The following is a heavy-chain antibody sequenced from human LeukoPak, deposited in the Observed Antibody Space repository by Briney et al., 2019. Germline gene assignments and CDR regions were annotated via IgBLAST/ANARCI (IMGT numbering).Heavy chain of an antibody. CDR1: GFTFSNYW. V-gene: IGHV3-74*01. CDR2: INSDESTT. CDR3: AREGYSSSWYYFDY. D-gene: IGHD6-13*01. Sequence: GSLRLSCAASGFTFSNYWMHWVRQAPGKGLVWVSRINSDESTTTYADSAKGRFTISRDNAKNTLYLQMNSLRAEDTAVYYCAREGYSSSWYYFDYWGQGTLVTVSS. J-gene: IGHJ4*02.